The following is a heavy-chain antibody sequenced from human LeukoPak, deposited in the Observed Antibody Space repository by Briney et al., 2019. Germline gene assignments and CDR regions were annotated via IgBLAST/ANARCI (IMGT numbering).Heavy chain of an antibody. CDR2: ISAYNGNT. D-gene: IGHD3-22*01. CDR1: GYTFTDYN. CDR3: ARYYYDSSGYYYEVLFYGMDV. Sequence: ASVKVSCKASGYTFTDYNIHWVRQAPGQGLEWMGWISAYNGNTNYAQKLQGRVTMTTDTSTSTAYMELRSLRSDDTAVYYCARYYYDSSGYYYEVLFYGMDVWGQGTTVTVSS. J-gene: IGHJ6*02. V-gene: IGHV1-18*04.